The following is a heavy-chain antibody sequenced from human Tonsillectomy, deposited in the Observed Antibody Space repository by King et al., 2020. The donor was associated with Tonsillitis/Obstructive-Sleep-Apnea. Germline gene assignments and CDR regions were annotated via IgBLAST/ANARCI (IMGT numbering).Heavy chain of an antibody. CDR2: INWNGGST. CDR1: GFTFDDYG. CDR3: AGDRRDFWSGKKASLFDP. Sequence: QLVQSGGSVIRPGGSLRLSCAASGFTFDDYGMSWVRQAPGKGLEWVSGINWNGGSTGYADSVKGRFTISRDNAKNSLYLQMNSLRAEDTALYYCAGDRRDFWSGKKASLFDPWGQGTLVTVSS. V-gene: IGHV3-20*04. J-gene: IGHJ5*02. D-gene: IGHD3-3*01.